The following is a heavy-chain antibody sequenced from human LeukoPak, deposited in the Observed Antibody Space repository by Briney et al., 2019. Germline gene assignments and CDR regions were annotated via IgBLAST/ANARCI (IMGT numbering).Heavy chain of an antibody. D-gene: IGHD1-26*01. J-gene: IGHJ3*02. CDR1: GSSFTSYW. V-gene: IGHV5-51*01. CDR2: ISSGDSDT. CDR3: ARSGNYYGAFDI. Sequence: GESLKISCKGSGSSFTSYWIGWVRQLPGKGLDWVAIISSGDSDTRYSPSFQGQVTISADKSISTAYLQWSSLKASDTAMYYCARSGNYYGAFDIWGQGTMVTVSS.